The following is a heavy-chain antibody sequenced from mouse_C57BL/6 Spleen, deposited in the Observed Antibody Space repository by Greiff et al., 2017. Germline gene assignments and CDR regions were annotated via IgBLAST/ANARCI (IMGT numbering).Heavy chain of an antibody. CDR3: ARRVVDYAMDY. Sequence: QVQLQQPGAELVRPGSSVKLSCKASGYTFTSYWMDWVKQRPGQGLEWIGNIYPSDSETHYNQKFKYKATLTVDKSSSTAYMQLSSLTSEDSAVYYCARRVVDYAMDYWGQGTSVTVSS. CDR1: GYTFTSYW. V-gene: IGHV1-61*01. CDR2: IYPSDSET. D-gene: IGHD1-1*01. J-gene: IGHJ4*01.